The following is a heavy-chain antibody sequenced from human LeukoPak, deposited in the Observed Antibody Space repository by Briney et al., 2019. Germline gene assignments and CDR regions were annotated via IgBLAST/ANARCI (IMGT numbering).Heavy chain of an antibody. V-gene: IGHV1-2*02. J-gene: IGHJ4*02. Sequence: ASVKVSCKASGYTFTGYYMHWVRQAPGQGLGWMGWINPNSGGTNYAQKFQGRVTMTRDTSISTAYMELSRLRSDDTAVYYCATQGITGTEGLFYWGQGTLVTVSS. D-gene: IGHD1-20*01. CDR1: GYTFTGYY. CDR3: ATQGITGTEGLFY. CDR2: INPNSGGT.